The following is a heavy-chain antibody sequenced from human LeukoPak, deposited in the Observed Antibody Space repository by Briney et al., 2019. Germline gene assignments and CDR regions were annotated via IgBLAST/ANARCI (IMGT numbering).Heavy chain of an antibody. D-gene: IGHD4-17*01. Sequence: GGSLRLSCAASGFIFSELYMAWIRQAPGEGRHLLGAIPSGRYSHYYALSVKGRITISRDNAKNSVHLQMSSLAVDDTADYYCVRDDPSNDYGDFDYWGQGTLVTVSS. J-gene: IGHJ4*02. CDR2: IPSGRYSH. V-gene: IGHV3-11*01. CDR1: GFIFSELY. CDR3: VRDDPSNDYGDFDY.